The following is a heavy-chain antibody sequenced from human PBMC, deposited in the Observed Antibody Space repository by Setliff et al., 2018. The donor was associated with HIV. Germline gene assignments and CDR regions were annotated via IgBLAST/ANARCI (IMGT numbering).Heavy chain of an antibody. V-gene: IGHV4-4*01. J-gene: IGHJ5*02. CDR1: GDSINTPHC. CDR2: VCQRGGI. Sequence: LSLTCAVSGDSINTPHCWSWVRQSLEKGLEWIGEVCQRGGINYNPFLWSRASISMDKPRNYFSLEMASLTVADTAVYFCVRNHEWALGTWGQGLLVTVSS. D-gene: IGHD1-26*01. CDR3: VRNHEWALGT.